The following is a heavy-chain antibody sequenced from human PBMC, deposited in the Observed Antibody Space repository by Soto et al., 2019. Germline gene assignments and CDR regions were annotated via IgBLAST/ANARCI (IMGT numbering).Heavy chain of an antibody. J-gene: IGHJ5*02. CDR2: IIPILGIA. CDR3: ARNSGWYNWFDP. V-gene: IGHV1-69*02. D-gene: IGHD6-19*01. Sequence: QVQLVQSGAEVKKPGSSVKVSCKASGGTFSSYTISWVRQAPGQGLEWMGRIIPILGIANYAQKFQGRVTITADKSTSTAYMELSSLRSEDTAVYYCARNSGWYNWFDPWGQGTLFTVSS. CDR1: GGTFSSYT.